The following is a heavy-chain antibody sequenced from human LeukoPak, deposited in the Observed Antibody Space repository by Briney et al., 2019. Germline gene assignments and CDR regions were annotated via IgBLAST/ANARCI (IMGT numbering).Heavy chain of an antibody. V-gene: IGHV3-23*01. CDR3: AKELARYVVYYFDY. Sequence: GGSLRLSCAASGFIVNSYVMSWVRQAPGKGLEWVSAISGSGGSTYYADSVKGRFTIFRDNSKNTLYLQMNSLRAEDTAVYYCAKELARYVVYYFDYWGQGTLVTVSS. J-gene: IGHJ4*02. CDR1: GFIVNSYV. D-gene: IGHD2-2*01. CDR2: ISGSGGST.